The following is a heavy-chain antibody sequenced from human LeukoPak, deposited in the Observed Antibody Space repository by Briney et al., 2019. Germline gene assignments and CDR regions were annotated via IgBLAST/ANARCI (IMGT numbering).Heavy chain of an antibody. D-gene: IGHD3-10*01. CDR1: GCSFITHW. CDR3: AKGAGGSGSYYPYF. V-gene: IGHV5-51*01. J-gene: IGHJ4*02. CDR2: IYPGDSDT. Sequence: GESLKISCKASGCSFITHWIAWVRQTPGKGLEWMGIIYPGDSDTKYSPSFQGQVTISADKSISTAYLQWSSLKASDTAMYYCAKGAGGSGSYYPYFWGQGTLVTVSS.